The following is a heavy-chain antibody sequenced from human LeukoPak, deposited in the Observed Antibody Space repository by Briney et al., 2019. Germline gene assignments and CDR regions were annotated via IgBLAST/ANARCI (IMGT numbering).Heavy chain of an antibody. D-gene: IGHD3-16*01. CDR1: GFTFDDYA. CDR2: ISWNSGSI. V-gene: IGHV3-9*01. CDR3: ARDLQVWAYCFDY. J-gene: IGHJ4*02. Sequence: GGSLRLSCAASGFTFDDYAMHWVRQAPGKGLEWVSGISWNSGSIGYADSVKGRFTISRDNAKNSLYLQMNSLRAEDTAVYYCARDLQVWAYCFDYWGQGTLVTVSS.